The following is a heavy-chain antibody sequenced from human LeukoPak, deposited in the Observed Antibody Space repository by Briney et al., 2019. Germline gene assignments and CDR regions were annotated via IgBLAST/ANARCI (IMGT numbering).Heavy chain of an antibody. J-gene: IGHJ4*02. D-gene: IGHD3-22*01. CDR3: AKPYYYDSSGGYYFDY. CDR2: ISSGGGTV. V-gene: IGHV3-48*03. CDR1: GFTFSSYE. Sequence: GGSLRLSCAASGFTFSSYEMNWVRQAPGKGLEWVSYISSGGGTVYYADSVKGRFTISRDNSKNTLYLQMNSLRAEDTAVYYCAKPYYYDSSGGYYFDYWGQGTLVTVSS.